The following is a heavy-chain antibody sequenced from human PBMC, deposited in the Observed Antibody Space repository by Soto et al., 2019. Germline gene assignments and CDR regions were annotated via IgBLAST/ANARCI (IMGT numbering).Heavy chain of an antibody. V-gene: IGHV3-23*01. CDR1: GSTFSNYA. CDR3: AKEGTTSPNNWFDP. J-gene: IGHJ5*02. Sequence: GGSLRLSCAASGSTFSNYAMSWVRQAPGKGLEWVSGLSDGGGSTFYADSVKGRFTISRDNAKNTLYLQMSSLRAEDTAVYYCAKEGTTSPNNWFDPWGQGTLVTVSS. CDR2: LSDGGGST. D-gene: IGHD2-2*01.